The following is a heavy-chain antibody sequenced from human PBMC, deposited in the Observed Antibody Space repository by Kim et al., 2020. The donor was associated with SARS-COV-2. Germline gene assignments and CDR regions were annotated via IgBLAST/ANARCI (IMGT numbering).Heavy chain of an antibody. V-gene: IGHV1-69*01. CDR2: TA. Sequence: TANYAQKFQGRVTITADESTSTAYMELSSLRSEDTAVYYCARERGHAFDIWGQGTMVTVSS. D-gene: IGHD3-10*01. J-gene: IGHJ3*02. CDR3: ARERGHAFDI.